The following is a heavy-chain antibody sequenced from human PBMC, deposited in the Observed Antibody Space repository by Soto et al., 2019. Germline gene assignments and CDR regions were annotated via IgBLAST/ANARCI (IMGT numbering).Heavy chain of an antibody. D-gene: IGHD6-6*01. CDR1: GYTFTGYY. CDR2: INPNSGGT. J-gene: IGHJ3*02. V-gene: IGHV1-2*04. CDR3: ARVRIGVSGAFDI. Sequence: ASVKVSCKASGYTFTGYYMHWVRQAPGQGLEWMGWINPNSGGTNYAQKFQGWVTMTRDTSISTAYMELSRLRSDDTAVYYCARVRIGVSGAFDIWGQGTMVTVSS.